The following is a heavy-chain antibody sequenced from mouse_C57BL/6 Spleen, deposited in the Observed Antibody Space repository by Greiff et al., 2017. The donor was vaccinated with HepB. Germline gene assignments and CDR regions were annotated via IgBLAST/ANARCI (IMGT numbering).Heavy chain of an antibody. CDR1: GNAFSSSW. D-gene: IGHD2-3*01. J-gene: IGHJ2*01. Sequence: QVQLKESGPELVKPGASVKISCKASGNAFSSSWMNWVKQRPGKGLEWIGRIYPGDGDTNYNGKFKGKATLTADKSSSTAYMQLSSLTSEDSAVYFFARDDGSFDYWGQGTTLTVSS. CDR3: ARDDGSFDY. CDR2: IYPGDGDT. V-gene: IGHV1-82*01.